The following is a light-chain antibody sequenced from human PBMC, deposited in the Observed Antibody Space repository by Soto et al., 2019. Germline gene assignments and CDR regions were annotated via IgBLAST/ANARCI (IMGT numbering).Light chain of an antibody. Sequence: EIVLTQSPGTLSLSPGERATLSCRASQSVSSSYLGWYQQKPGQAPRLLIYAASSRATGIPDRFSGSGSGTDFNLTISRLEPEDFEVYYCQQYGTSPLTFGGGTKVDIK. CDR3: QQYGTSPLT. V-gene: IGKV3-20*01. CDR2: AAS. J-gene: IGKJ4*01. CDR1: QSVSSSY.